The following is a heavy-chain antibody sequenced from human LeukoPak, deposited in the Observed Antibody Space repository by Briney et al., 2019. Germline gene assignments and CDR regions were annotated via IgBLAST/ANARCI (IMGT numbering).Heavy chain of an antibody. CDR3: ATYRQVLLPFES. D-gene: IGHD2-8*02. V-gene: IGHV3-23*01. CDR1: GFTFSSYG. CDR2: ISGSGGST. Sequence: GGTLRLSCAASGFTFSSYGMSWVRQAPGKGLEWVSAISGSGGSTYYADSVKGRFTISRDSSKNTLYLQMNSLRAEDTAVYYCATYRQVLLPFESWGQGTLVTVSS. J-gene: IGHJ4*02.